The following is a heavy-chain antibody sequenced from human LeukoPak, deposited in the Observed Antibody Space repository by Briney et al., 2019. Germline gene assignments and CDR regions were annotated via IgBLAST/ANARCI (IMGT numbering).Heavy chain of an antibody. CDR1: GFTFSSYG. D-gene: IGHD6-13*01. Sequence: QPGGSLRLSCAASGFTFSSYGMHWVRQAPGKGLEWVAVIWYDGSNKYYADSVNGRFTISRDNSKNTLYLQMNSRRAEDTAVYYCARDSWSLDYWGQGTLVTGSS. CDR3: ARDSWSLDY. J-gene: IGHJ4*02. CDR2: IWYDGSNK. V-gene: IGHV3-33*01.